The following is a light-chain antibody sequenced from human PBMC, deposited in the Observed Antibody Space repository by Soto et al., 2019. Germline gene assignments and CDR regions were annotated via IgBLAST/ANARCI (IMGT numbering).Light chain of an antibody. J-gene: IGKJ4*01. Sequence: DIQLTQSPAFLSASVGDRVTITCRASQGISSFLAWFQQKPGKAPNLLIYGASTLQSGVPSRFSGSGSGTEFTLTISSLQPEDFATYYCQQLNSYPQTFSGGSKVEIK. CDR1: QGISSF. CDR2: GAS. CDR3: QQLNSYPQT. V-gene: IGKV1-9*01.